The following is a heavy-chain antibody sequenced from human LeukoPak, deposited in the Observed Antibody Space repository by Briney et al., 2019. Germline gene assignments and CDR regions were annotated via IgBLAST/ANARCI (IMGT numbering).Heavy chain of an antibody. CDR3: ARDSCGGDCRSHPHDAFDI. V-gene: IGHV4-59*01. CDR1: GGSISSYY. Sequence: SETLSLTCTVSGGSISSYYWSWIRQPPGKGLEWIGYIYYSGSTNYNPSLKSRVTISVDTSKNQFSLKLSSETAADTAVYYCARDSCGGDCRSHPHDAFDIWGQGTMVTVSS. J-gene: IGHJ3*02. CDR2: IYYSGST. D-gene: IGHD2-21*02.